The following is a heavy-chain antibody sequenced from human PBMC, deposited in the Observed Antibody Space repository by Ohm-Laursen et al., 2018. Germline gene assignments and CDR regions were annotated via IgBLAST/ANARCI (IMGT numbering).Heavy chain of an antibody. CDR1: GFKFDGYA. D-gene: IGHD3-10*01. CDR3: AKEWGYYGSGSYFDY. J-gene: IGHJ4*02. CDR2: ISGSDGST. Sequence: SLRLSCAASGFKFDGYAMSWVRQAPGKGLEWVSAISGSDGSTSYADSVKGRFTISRDNSKNTLYLQMSSLRAEDTAVYYCAKEWGYYGSGSYFDYWGQGTLVTVSS. V-gene: IGHV3-23*01.